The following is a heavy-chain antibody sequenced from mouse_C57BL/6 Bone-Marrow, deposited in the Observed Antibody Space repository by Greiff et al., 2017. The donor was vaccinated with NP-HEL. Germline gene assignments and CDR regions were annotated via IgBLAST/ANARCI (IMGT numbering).Heavy chain of an antibody. V-gene: IGHV1-72*01. CDR1: GYTFTSYW. CDR3: ARYYYGSGGWYVDV. D-gene: IGHD1-1*01. J-gene: IGHJ1*03. Sequence: QVQLQQPGADLVKPGASVKLSCKASGYTFTSYWMHWVKQRPGRGLEWIGRIDPNSGGTKFNEKFKTKATLTVDKPSSTAYRQLSSLTSEDSAVYYCARYYYGSGGWYVDVGGTGTTVTVSS. CDR2: IDPNSGGT.